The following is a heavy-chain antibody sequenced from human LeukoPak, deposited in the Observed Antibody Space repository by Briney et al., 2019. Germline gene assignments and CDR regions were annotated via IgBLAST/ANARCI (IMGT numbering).Heavy chain of an antibody. J-gene: IGHJ6*03. Sequence: PGGSLRLSCAASGFTFSSYSMNWVRQAPGKGLEWVSSIISSSSYIYYADSVKGRFTISIDNAKNSLYLQMTSLTAEDTAVYYCATNWAYYYYYTDVWGKGTTVTVSS. V-gene: IGHV3-21*01. CDR3: ATNWAYYYYYTDV. CDR1: GFTFSSYS. D-gene: IGHD3-16*01. CDR2: IISSSSYI.